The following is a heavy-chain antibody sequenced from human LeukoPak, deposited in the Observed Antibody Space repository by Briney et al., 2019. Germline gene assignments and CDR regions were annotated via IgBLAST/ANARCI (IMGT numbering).Heavy chain of an antibody. CDR2: IYSSGST. V-gene: IGHV4-39*07. CDR3: ARRFWGASYYYYYYMDV. Sequence: SETLSFTCSVSGASISSGSNYWGWIRQPPGKTLEWIGSIYSSGSTYYNPSLKSRVIIIIDTPKNHFSLTLSSVTAADTAVYYCARRFWGASYYYYYYMDVWGKGTTVTISS. D-gene: IGHD3-16*01. CDR1: GASISSGSNY. J-gene: IGHJ6*03.